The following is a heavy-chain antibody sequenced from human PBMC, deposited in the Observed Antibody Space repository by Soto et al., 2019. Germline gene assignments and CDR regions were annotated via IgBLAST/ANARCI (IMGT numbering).Heavy chain of an antibody. CDR2: ISNTEIYN. Sequence: QVQLVESGGGVVQPGRSLRLSCAASGFTFRTYGMHWVRQAPGKGLEWLAVISNTEIYNYSADSVKGRFSICKDNSRDTLFLQMTSLRGEDTAIYYCAKVIRADSTSSNFYYYSGLDVWGQGATVTVSS. CDR1: GFTFRTYG. CDR3: AKVIRADSTSSNFYYYSGLDV. V-gene: IGHV3-30*18. D-gene: IGHD6-6*01. J-gene: IGHJ6*02.